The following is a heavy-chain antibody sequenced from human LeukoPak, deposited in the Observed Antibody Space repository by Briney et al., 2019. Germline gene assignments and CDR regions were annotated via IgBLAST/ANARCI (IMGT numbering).Heavy chain of an antibody. J-gene: IGHJ4*02. CDR1: GFTFSSYG. CDR2: VSSSGGST. CDR3: VKDLFGTGSTSRGFDS. D-gene: IGHD2-2*01. Sequence: PGGSLRLSCAASGFTFSSYGMHWVRQAPGKGLEYVSAVSSSGGSTYYADSVKGRFTISRDNSRNTLYLQMSSLRTKDTAVYYCVKDLFGTGSTSRGFDSWGQGTLVTVSS. V-gene: IGHV3-64D*06.